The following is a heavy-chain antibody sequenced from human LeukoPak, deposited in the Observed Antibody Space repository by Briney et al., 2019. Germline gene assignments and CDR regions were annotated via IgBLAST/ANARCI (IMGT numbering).Heavy chain of an antibody. CDR2: ISSSSSYK. V-gene: IGHV3-21*01. D-gene: IGHD5-12*01. J-gene: IGHJ4*02. CDR3: ARDRDIVATNLPQAFDY. Sequence: PGGSLRLSCAASGFTFSSYSMNWVRQAPGKGLEWVSSISSSSSYKYYADSVKGRFTISRDNAKNSLYLQMNSLRAEDTAVYYCARDRDIVATNLPQAFDYWGQGTLVTVSS. CDR1: GFTFSSYS.